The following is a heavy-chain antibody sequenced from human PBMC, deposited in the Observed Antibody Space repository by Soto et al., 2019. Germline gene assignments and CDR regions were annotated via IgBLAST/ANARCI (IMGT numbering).Heavy chain of an antibody. J-gene: IGHJ4*02. D-gene: IGHD3-10*01. CDR2: ISYDGSNK. V-gene: IGHV3-30*18. Sequence: GGSLRLSCAASGFTFSSYGMHWIRQAPGKGLEWVAVISYDGSNKYYADSVKGRFTISRDNSKNTLYLQMNSLRAEDTAVYYCAKVGFDYWGQGTLVTVSS. CDR3: AKVGFDY. CDR1: GFTFSSYG.